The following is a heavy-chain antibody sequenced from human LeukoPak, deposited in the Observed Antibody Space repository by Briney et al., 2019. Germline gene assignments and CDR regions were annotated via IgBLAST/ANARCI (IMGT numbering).Heavy chain of an antibody. CDR1: GGSFSGYY. CDR2: INHSGST. CDR3: ASFGVVTQGS. J-gene: IGHJ4*02. D-gene: IGHD3-3*01. Sequence: SETLSLTCAVSGGSFSGYYWSWIRQPPGKGLEWIGEINHSGSTNYNPSLKSRVTISVDTSNNQFSLKLSSVTAADTVVYYCASFGVVTQGSWGQGTLVTVSS. V-gene: IGHV4-34*01.